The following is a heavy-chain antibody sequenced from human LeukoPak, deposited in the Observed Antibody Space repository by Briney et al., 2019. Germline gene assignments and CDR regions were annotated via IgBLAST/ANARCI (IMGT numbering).Heavy chain of an antibody. V-gene: IGHV1-46*01. J-gene: IGHJ4*02. CDR2: INPSGGST. CDR3: ATHYMVGATDFDY. Sequence: ASVKVSCKASGYTFTSYYMHWVRHAPGQGLEWMGIINPSGGSTSYAQKFQGRVTMTRDMSTSTVYMELSSLRSEDTAVYYCATHYMVGATDFDYWGQGTLVTVSS. CDR1: GYTFTSYY. D-gene: IGHD1-26*01.